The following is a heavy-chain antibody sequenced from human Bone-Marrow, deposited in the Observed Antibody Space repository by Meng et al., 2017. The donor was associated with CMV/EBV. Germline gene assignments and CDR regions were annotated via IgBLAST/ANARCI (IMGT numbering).Heavy chain of an antibody. V-gene: IGHV1-2*02. CDR3: ARDSGTCSSTSCPHSY. Sequence: ASVKVSCKASGYTFTGYYMHWVRQAPGQGLEWMGWINPNSGGTNYAQKFQGRVTMTRDTSISTAYMELSRLRSDDTAVYYCARDSGTCSSTSCPHSYWGQGTLVTVSS. CDR2: INPNSGGT. D-gene: IGHD2-2*01. J-gene: IGHJ4*02. CDR1: GYTFTGYY.